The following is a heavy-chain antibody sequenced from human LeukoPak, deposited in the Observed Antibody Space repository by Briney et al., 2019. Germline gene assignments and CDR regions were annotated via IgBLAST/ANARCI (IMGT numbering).Heavy chain of an antibody. V-gene: IGHV4-4*07. J-gene: IGHJ5*02. CDR1: GGSISSYY. CDR2: IYTSGST. Sequence: PSETLSLTCTVPGGSISSYYWSRIRQPAGKGLEWIGRIYTSGSTNYNPSLKSRVTMSVDTSKNQFSLKLSSVTAADTAVYYCARDQGYCSGGSCRNWFDPWGQGTLATVSS. D-gene: IGHD2-15*01. CDR3: ARDQGYCSGGSCRNWFDP.